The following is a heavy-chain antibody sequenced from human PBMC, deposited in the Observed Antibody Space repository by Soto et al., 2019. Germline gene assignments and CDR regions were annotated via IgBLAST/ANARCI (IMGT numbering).Heavy chain of an antibody. V-gene: IGHV1-69*06. CDR3: ARDFFPGPGFLSSIAALAGSRLDP. D-gene: IGHD6-6*01. J-gene: IGHJ5*02. CDR2: IIPIFGTA. CDR1: GGTFSSYA. Sequence: SVKVSCKASGGTFSSYAISWVRQAPGQGLEWMGGIIPIFGTANYAQKFQGRVTITADKSTSTAYMELSSLRSEDTAVYYCARDFFPGPGFLSSIAALAGSRLDPWGQGTLVTVSS.